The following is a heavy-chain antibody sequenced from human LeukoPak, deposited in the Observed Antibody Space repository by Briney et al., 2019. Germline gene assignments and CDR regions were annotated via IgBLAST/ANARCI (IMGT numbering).Heavy chain of an antibody. CDR3: ARLGRWTQLWSYGI. D-gene: IGHD5-18*01. CDR1: EFPFNAYW. J-gene: IGHJ4*02. CDR2: INQDGSEK. V-gene: IGHV3-7*01. Sequence: GGSLRLPCAASEFPFNAYWMSWVRQAPGKGLECVANINQDGSEKYYVDSLRGRFTISRDNAKNSLYLQMNSLRAEDTAVYYCARLGRWTQLWSYGIWGRGTLVTVSS.